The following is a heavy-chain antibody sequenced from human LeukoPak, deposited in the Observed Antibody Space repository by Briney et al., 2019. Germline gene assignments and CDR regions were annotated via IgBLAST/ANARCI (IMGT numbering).Heavy chain of an antibody. CDR3: ANSAGGYFDY. CDR2: ISYDGSNK. J-gene: IGHJ4*02. CDR1: GFTFSSYG. V-gene: IGHV3-30*18. D-gene: IGHD2-15*01. Sequence: PGRSLRLSCTASGFTFSSYGMHWVRQAPGKGLEWVAVISYDGSNKYYADSVRGRFTISRDNSKNTLYLQMNSLRAEDTAVYYCANSAGGYFDYWGQGTLVTVSS.